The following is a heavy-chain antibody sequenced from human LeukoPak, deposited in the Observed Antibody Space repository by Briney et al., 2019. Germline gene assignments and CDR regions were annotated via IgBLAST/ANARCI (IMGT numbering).Heavy chain of an antibody. CDR3: ARDLFDSSSRPVDY. Sequence: ASVTVSCKASGYTFTSYGISWVRQAPGQGLEWMGWISAYNGNTNYAQKLQGRVTMTTDTSTSTAYMELRSLRSDDTAVYYCARDLFDSSSRPVDYWGQGTLVTVSS. CDR1: GYTFTSYG. J-gene: IGHJ4*02. CDR2: ISAYNGNT. V-gene: IGHV1-18*01. D-gene: IGHD6-6*01.